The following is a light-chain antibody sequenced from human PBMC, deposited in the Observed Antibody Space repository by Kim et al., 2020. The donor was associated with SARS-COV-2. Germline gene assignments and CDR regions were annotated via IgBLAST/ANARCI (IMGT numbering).Light chain of an antibody. CDR2: GAS. CDR3: QQYNNWPWT. Sequence: EIVMTQSPAPLSVSPGERATLSCRASQSVSSNLAWYQQKPGQAPRLLINGASTRATGIPARFSGSGSGTEFTLTISSLQSEDFAVYYCQQYNNWPWTFGQGTKVDIK. V-gene: IGKV3D-15*01. J-gene: IGKJ1*01. CDR1: QSVSSN.